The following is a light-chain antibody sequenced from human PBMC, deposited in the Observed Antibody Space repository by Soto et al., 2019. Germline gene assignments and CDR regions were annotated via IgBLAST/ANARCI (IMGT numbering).Light chain of an antibody. CDR1: QSVSSSY. V-gene: IGKV3-20*01. CDR3: QQYGKSRT. Sequence: EIVLTQSPGTLSLSPGERATLSCRASQSVSSSYLAWYQQKPGQAPRLLIYDASSRATGIPVRFSGSGSGTDFTLTISRLEPEDFAVYYCQQYGKSRTFGQGTKVDNK. J-gene: IGKJ1*01. CDR2: DAS.